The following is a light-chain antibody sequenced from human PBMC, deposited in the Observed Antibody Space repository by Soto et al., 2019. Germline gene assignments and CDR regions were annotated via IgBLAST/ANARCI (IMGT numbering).Light chain of an antibody. CDR1: TSDIGGYNS. CDR3: TSYTSGTIVV. V-gene: IGLV2-14*01. CDR2: GVT. J-gene: IGLJ3*02. Sequence: QSALTQPASVSGSPGQSITISCTGSTSDIGGYNSVSWYQQHPGKAPKLLIFGVTNRPSGVSDRFSGSKSGNTASLTISALQAEDEADDYCTSYTSGTIVVFGGGTKLTVL.